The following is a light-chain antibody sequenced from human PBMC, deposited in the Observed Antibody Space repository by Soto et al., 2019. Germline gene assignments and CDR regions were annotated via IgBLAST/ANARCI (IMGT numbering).Light chain of an antibody. V-gene: IGKV3-20*01. CDR3: QQFGSSRT. J-gene: IGKJ1*01. CDR2: DAS. CDR1: QSVSSSS. Sequence: EIVLTQSPGTLSLSQGERATLSCRASQSVSSSSLAWYQQKPGQAPRLLIYDASSRATGIPERFSGSGSGTDFTLTVSRLEPEDFAVYYCQQFGSSRTFGQGTKV.